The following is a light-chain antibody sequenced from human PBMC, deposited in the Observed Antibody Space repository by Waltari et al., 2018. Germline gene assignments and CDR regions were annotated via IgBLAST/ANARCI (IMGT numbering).Light chain of an antibody. CDR1: FSSIGSNA. CDR2: TNS. CDR3: AAWDDSLNGWV. V-gene: IGLV1-44*01. J-gene: IGLJ3*02. Sequence: QSVLTQPPSASGTPGQRVTISCSGSFSSIGSNAVNWYQQLPGTAPKLLIYTNSQRPAVVPDRFPGSKSGPSASLVSSGLQSEDEADYYCAAWDDSLNGWVFGGGTQLTGL.